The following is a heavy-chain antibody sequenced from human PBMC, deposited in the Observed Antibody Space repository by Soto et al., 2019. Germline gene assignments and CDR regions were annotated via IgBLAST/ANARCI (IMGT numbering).Heavy chain of an antibody. J-gene: IGHJ4*02. Sequence: QVQLQESGPGLVKPSGTLSLTCAVSGGSISSSNWWSWVRQPPGKGLEWIGESYHSGSTNYNPSLKSRVTISVDKSKNQFSLKMSSVTAADTGVYYCASRTYYYGSGSSDFDYWGQGTLVTVSS. CDR1: GGSISSSNW. D-gene: IGHD3-10*01. V-gene: IGHV4-4*02. CDR3: ASRTYYYGSGSSDFDY. CDR2: SYHSGST.